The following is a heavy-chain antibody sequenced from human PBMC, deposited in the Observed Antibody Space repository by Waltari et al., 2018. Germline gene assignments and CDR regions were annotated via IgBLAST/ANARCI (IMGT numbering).Heavy chain of an antibody. Sequence: VESGGGLVQPGGSLKLSCAASGFTFSGSAMHWVRQASGQGLEWVGRIRSKANGYETAYAASVKGRFTISRDDSKNTAYLQMNSLKTEDTAVYYCTSTTTTVTTHAYWGQGTLVTVSS. V-gene: IGHV3-73*01. CDR1: GFTFSGSA. CDR3: TSTTTTVTTHAY. CDR2: IRSKANGYET. J-gene: IGHJ4*02. D-gene: IGHD4-17*01.